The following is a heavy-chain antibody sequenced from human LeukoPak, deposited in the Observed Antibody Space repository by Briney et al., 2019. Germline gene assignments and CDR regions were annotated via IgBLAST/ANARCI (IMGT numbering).Heavy chain of an antibody. J-gene: IGHJ4*02. Sequence: GGTLRLSCAASGCIFSTYGMYWVRQAPGKGLEWVAFIRHDGSIKNYADSVKGRSTISRDNSKNTLYLQMNSLRAEDTAVYYCAKDSLADIDYWGQGTLVTVSS. D-gene: IGHD3-16*01. CDR3: AKDSLADIDY. CDR1: GCIFSTYG. V-gene: IGHV3-30*02. CDR2: IRHDGSIK.